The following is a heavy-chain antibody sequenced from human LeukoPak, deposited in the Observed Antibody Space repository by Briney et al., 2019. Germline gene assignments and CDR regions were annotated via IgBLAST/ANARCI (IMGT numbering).Heavy chain of an antibody. Sequence: GGSLRLSCAASGFTFDDYAMHWVRQAPGKGLEWVSGISWNSGSIGYADSVKGRFTISRDNAKNSLYLQMNSLRAEDTALYYCAKDGGGSDYWGQGTLVTVSS. CDR3: AKDGGGSDY. V-gene: IGHV3-9*01. CDR2: ISWNSGSI. D-gene: IGHD3-16*01. CDR1: GFTFDDYA. J-gene: IGHJ4*02.